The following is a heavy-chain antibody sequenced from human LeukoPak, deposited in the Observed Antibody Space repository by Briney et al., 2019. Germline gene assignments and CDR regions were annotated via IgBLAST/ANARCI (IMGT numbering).Heavy chain of an antibody. J-gene: IGHJ4*02. V-gene: IGHV4-39*01. D-gene: IGHD1-26*01. CDR2: VYYTGGT. CDR3: ARGSFHFDY. CDR1: GGSISSTSSH. Sequence: SETLSLTCTVSGGSISSTSSHWGWIRQPPGEGLEWIANVYYTGGTDYNPSLKSRVTISVDTSKNQFSANLTSVTAADSAVYYCARGSFHFDYWGQGILVTVSS.